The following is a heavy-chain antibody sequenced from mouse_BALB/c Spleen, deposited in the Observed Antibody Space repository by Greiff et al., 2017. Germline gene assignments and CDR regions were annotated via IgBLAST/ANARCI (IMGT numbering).Heavy chain of an antibody. V-gene: IGHV1-7*01. CDR1: GYTFTSYW. Sequence: VQLQQSGAELAKPGASVKMSCKASGYTFTSYWMHWVKQSPGQGLEWIGYINPSTGYTEYNQKFKDKATLTADKSSSTAYMQLSSLTSEDSAVYYCARYLYGNYTWFAYWGQGTLVTVSA. CDR3: ARYLYGNYTWFAY. D-gene: IGHD2-1*01. J-gene: IGHJ3*01. CDR2: INPSTGYT.